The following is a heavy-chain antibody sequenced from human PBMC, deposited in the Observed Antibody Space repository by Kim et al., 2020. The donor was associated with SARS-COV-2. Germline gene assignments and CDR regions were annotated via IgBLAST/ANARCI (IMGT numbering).Heavy chain of an antibody. CDR3: ATYSSGEDWFDP. J-gene: IGHJ5*02. Sequence: SETLSLTCGVSGGSISSNKWWNWVRQPPGKGLEWIGEISHTGSTNYSPSLKSRVTISLDNSKNQFSLRLSSVTAADTAVYYCATYSSGEDWFDPWGQGTLVTVSS. V-gene: IGHV4-4*02. CDR2: ISHTGST. CDR1: GGSISSNKW. D-gene: IGHD6-19*01.